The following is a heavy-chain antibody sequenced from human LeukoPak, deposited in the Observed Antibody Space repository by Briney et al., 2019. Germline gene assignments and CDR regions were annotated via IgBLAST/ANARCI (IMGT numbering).Heavy chain of an antibody. D-gene: IGHD5-12*01. CDR1: GGSFSGYY. Sequence: SETLSLTCAVYGGSFSGYYWSWIRQPPGKGLEWIGEINHSGSTNYNLSLKSRVTISVDTSKNQFSLKLYSVTAADTAVYYCARGVATMRDWGQGTLVTVSS. CDR3: ARGVATMRD. V-gene: IGHV4-34*01. CDR2: INHSGST. J-gene: IGHJ4*02.